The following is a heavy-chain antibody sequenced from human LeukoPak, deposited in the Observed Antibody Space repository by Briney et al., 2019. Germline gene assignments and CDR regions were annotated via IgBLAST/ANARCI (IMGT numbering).Heavy chain of an antibody. V-gene: IGHV3-74*01. CDR3: ARAVAAAGTRYYYYYMDV. CDR2: INSDGSST. J-gene: IGHJ6*03. D-gene: IGHD6-13*01. Sequence: GGSLRLSCAASGFTFCSYWMHWVRQAPGKGLVWVSRINSDGSSTSYADSVKGRFTISGDNAKNTLYLQMNSLRAEDTAVYYCARAVAAAGTRYYYYYMDVWGKGTTVTISS. CDR1: GFTFCSYW.